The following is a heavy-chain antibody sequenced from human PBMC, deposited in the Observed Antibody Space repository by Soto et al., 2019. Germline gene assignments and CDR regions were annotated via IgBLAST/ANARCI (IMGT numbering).Heavy chain of an antibody. D-gene: IGHD3-10*01. J-gene: IGHJ4*02. V-gene: IGHV4-30-2*01. CDR1: GGSISSGGYS. CDR3: ARGSMVRGVSLDY. CDR2: IYHSGST. Sequence: PSETLSLTCAVSGGSISSGGYSWSWIRQPPGKGLEWIGYIYHSGSTYYNPSLKSRVTISVDRSKNQFSLKLSSVTAADTAVYYCARGSMVRGVSLDYRGQGTLVTVSA.